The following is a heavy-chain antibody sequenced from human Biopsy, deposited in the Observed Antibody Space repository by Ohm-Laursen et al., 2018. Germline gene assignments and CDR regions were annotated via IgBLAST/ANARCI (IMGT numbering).Heavy chain of an antibody. D-gene: IGHD2-2*01. V-gene: IGHV3-23*01. CDR3: AKIPREGLSYYYSMDV. J-gene: IGHJ6*02. CDR1: GISFRRSA. CDR2: ITASGCTT. Sequence: GQTLSPTSAVSGISFRRSAMNWVRQAPGEGLGWVLGITASGCTTYSAGSGKGRFTISKDNSNNTLYLQMDSLRDDDTAVYYCAKIPREGLSYYYSMDVWGQGTTVTVSS.